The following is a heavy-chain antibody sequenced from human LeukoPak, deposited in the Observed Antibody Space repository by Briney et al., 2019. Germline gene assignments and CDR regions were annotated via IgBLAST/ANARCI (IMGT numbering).Heavy chain of an antibody. CDR1: GFTFSSYA. CDR2: ISGSGGTT. J-gene: IGHJ4*02. D-gene: IGHD3-22*01. V-gene: IGHV3-23*01. Sequence: PGGSLRLSCAASGFTFSSYAMSWVRQAPGKGLEWVSAISGSGGTTYYADSVKGRFTISRDDSKNTAYLQMNSLGTGDTAVYYCASYDNAGNYYHNYWGQGTLVTVSS. CDR3: ASYDNAGNYYHNY.